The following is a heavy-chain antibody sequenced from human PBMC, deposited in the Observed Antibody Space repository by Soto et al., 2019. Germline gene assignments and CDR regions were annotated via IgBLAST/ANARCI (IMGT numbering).Heavy chain of an antibody. V-gene: IGHV4-59*08. CDR2: IYYSGST. CDR1: GGSISSHY. D-gene: IGHD6-13*01. J-gene: IGHJ4*02. CDR3: ARQIAPPIYSSSPFDY. Sequence: PSETLSLTCTVSGGSISSHYWGWIRQPPGKGLEWIGYIYYSGSTNYNPSLKSRVTISIDTSRNQFSLKLSSVTAADTAVYYCARQIAPPIYSSSPFDYWGQGTLVTVSS.